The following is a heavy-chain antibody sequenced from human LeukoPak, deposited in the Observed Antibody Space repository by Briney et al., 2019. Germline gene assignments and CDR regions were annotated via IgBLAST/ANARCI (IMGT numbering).Heavy chain of an antibody. CDR3: ARERTLSGSYYDAFDI. V-gene: IGHV3-7*01. Sequence: GGSLRLSCTVSGFTFSSSWMSWVRQAPGQGLEWVASIRLDGSQKYYVDSAKGRFTISRDNAKNSLYLEMNSLRADDTAVYYCARERTLSGSYYDAFDIWGHGTVVTVSS. CDR2: IRLDGSQK. J-gene: IGHJ3*02. D-gene: IGHD1-26*01. CDR1: GFTFSSSW.